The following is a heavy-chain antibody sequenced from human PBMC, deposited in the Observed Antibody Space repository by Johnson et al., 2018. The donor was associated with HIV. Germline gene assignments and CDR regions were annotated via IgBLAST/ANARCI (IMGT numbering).Heavy chain of an antibody. CDR2: ISSNGGST. Sequence: EVQLVESGGGLVQPGGSLRLSCAASGFTFSSYAMHWVRQAPGNGLEYVSAISSNGGSTYYANSVKGRFTISRDNSKNTLYLQMGSLRAEDMGVYYCAIPYFHDSGVYHWGQGTMVTVSS. D-gene: IGHD3-22*01. J-gene: IGHJ3*01. CDR3: AIPYFHDSGVYH. CDR1: GFTFSSYA. V-gene: IGHV3-64*01.